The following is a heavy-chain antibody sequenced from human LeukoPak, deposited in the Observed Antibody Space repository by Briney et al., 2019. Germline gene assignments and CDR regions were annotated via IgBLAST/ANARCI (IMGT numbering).Heavy chain of an antibody. V-gene: IGHV4-59*01. CDR2: IDYSAYT. J-gene: IGHJ6*02. Sequence: SETLSLTCTVSGGSISTYFWTWIRQPPGKGLEWIGYIDYSAYTKYNPSLKSRVTISVDTSKNQFSVKLSSVTAADTAVYYCARDSTFYGMDVWGQGTTVTVSS. CDR3: ARDSTFYGMDV. CDR1: GGSISTYF.